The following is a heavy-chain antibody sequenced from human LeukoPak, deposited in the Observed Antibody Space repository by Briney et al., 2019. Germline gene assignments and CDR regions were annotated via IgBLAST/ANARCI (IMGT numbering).Heavy chain of an antibody. CDR3: ARGRSYYDSSGYYYDY. Sequence: SVKVSCKASGGTFSSYAISWVRQAPGQGLEWMGGIIPIFGTANYTQKFQGRVTITTDDSTSTAYMELSSLRSEDTAVYYCARGRSYYDSSGYYYDYWGQGTLVTVSS. D-gene: IGHD3-22*01. CDR1: GGTFSSYA. CDR2: IIPIFGTA. J-gene: IGHJ4*02. V-gene: IGHV1-69*05.